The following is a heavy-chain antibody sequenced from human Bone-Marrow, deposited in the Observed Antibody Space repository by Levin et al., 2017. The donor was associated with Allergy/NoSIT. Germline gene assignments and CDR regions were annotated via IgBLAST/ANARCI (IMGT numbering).Heavy chain of an antibody. D-gene: IGHD3-22*01. J-gene: IGHJ3*02. Sequence: RPGGSLRLSCATSGFEFSTYGMHWVRQAPGKGLEWLASISHDGNEAHYADSVKGRLAASRDNSKNTLYLQLISLNAADSGLYYCATTSSYYDAFDMWGHGAMVTVSS. V-gene: IGHV3-30*03. CDR2: ISHDGNEA. CDR3: ATTSSYYDAFDM. CDR1: GFEFSTYG.